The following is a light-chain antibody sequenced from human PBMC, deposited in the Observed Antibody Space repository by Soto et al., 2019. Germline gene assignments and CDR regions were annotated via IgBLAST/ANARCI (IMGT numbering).Light chain of an antibody. J-gene: IGKJ4*01. CDR1: QSISGA. CDR2: DAS. Sequence: DIQMTQSPSTLSAYVGDRVTITCRASQSISGALTWYQQRPGKAPKLLIYDASSLESGVPSRFSGSGSGTEFPLNISNLQPDDFETYSCQQSESYSLTFGGGTKVDIK. CDR3: QQSESYSLT. V-gene: IGKV1-5*01.